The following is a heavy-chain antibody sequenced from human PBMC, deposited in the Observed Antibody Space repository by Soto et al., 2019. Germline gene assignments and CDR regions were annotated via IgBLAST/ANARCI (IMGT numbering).Heavy chain of an antibody. CDR3: ANVPIWCSSTSCYTEGFDY. CDR1: GFTLSDYA. D-gene: IGHD2-2*02. CDR2: ISAGGST. J-gene: IGHJ4*02. Sequence: PGGSLRLSCTASGFTLSDYAMSWVRQPPGKGLEWVSVISAGGSTYYADSVKGRFTVSRANSKNTLYLQMNSLRAEDTAVYYCANVPIWCSSTSCYTEGFDYWGPGTLVTVSS. V-gene: IGHV3-23*01.